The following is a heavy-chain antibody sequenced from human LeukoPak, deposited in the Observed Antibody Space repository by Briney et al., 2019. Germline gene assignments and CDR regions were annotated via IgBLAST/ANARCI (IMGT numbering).Heavy chain of an antibody. CDR2: ISFDGGNK. CDR1: GFTFSNYG. J-gene: IGHJ5*02. V-gene: IGHV3-30*18. D-gene: IGHD3-9*01. Sequence: PGGSLRLSCAASGFTFSNYGMHWVRQVPGKGLEWVALISFDGGNKNYVDSVKGRFTVSRDNSRNTLYLQMNSLRAEDTAVYYCAKDRSTYNVLTGYQESWGQGTLVTVSS. CDR3: AKDRSTYNVLTGYQES.